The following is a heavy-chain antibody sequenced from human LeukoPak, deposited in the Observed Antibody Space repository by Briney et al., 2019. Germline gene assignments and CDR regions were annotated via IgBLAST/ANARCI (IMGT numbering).Heavy chain of an antibody. V-gene: IGHV4-34*01. J-gene: IGHJ6*03. CDR3: ARLPDITRTTHYYYYMDV. D-gene: IGHD4-17*01. CDR2: INHSGST. CDR1: GGSFSGYY. Sequence: PSETLSLTCAVYGGSFSGYYWSWIRQPPGKGLEWIGEINHSGSTNYNPSLKSRVTISVDTSKNQFSLKLSSVTAADTAVYYCARLPDITRTTHYYYYMDVWGKGTTVTVSS.